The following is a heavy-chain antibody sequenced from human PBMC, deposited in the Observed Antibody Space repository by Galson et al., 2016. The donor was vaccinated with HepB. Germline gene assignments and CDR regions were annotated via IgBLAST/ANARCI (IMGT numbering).Heavy chain of an antibody. CDR1: GGSISSSSYY. Sequence: SETLSLTCTVSGGSISSSSYYWGWIRQPPGKGLEWIGSIYYSGTTYYNPSLTSRVTIPVDKSKNQFSLKLSSVTAADTAFYYCASGAGKVTESDYWGQGTLVTVSS. D-gene: IGHD5-18*01. CDR3: ASGAGKVTESDY. J-gene: IGHJ4*02. CDR2: IYYSGTT. V-gene: IGHV4-39*01.